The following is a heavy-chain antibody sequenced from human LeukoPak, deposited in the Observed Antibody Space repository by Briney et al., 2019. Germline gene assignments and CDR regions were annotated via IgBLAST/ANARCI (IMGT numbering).Heavy chain of an antibody. J-gene: IGHJ4*02. Sequence: GGSLRLSCEASGFAFREYWMSWVRRAPGKGLEWVAFIRYDGSNKYYADSVKGRFTISRDNSKNTLYLQMNSLRAEDTAVYYCAKPPYSGSYPQPATALDYWGQGTLVTVSS. CDR2: IRYDGSNK. V-gene: IGHV3-30*02. D-gene: IGHD1-26*01. CDR3: AKPPYSGSYPQPATALDY. CDR1: GFAFREYW.